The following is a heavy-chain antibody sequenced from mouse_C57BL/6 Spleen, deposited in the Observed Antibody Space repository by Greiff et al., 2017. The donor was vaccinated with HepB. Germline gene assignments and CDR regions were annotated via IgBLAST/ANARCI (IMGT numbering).Heavy chain of an antibody. CDR1: GYTFTSYW. D-gene: IGHD1-1*01. V-gene: IGHV1-52*01. J-gene: IGHJ1*03. Sequence: QVQLQQPGAELVRPGSSVKLSCKASGYTFTSYWMHWVKQRPIQGLEWIGNIDPSDSETHYNQKFKDKATLTVDKSSSTAYMQLSSLTSEDSAVYYCARPNPFHYYGSSYWYFDVWGTGTTVTVSS. CDR2: IDPSDSET. CDR3: ARPNPFHYYGSSYWYFDV.